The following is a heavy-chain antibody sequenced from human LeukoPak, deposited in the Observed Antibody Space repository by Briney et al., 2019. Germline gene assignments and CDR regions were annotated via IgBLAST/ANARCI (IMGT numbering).Heavy chain of an antibody. CDR1: GFTFSSYA. J-gene: IGHJ3*02. Sequence: TGGSLRLSCAASGFTFSSYAMHWVRQAPGKGLEWVSYISSGGTTIYYAGSVKGQFTISRDNAKNSLYLQMNSLRAEDTAVYYCARDGGYDYGSLDIWGQGTMVTVSS. V-gene: IGHV3-48*03. D-gene: IGHD3-10*01. CDR2: ISSGGTTI. CDR3: ARDGGYDYGSLDI.